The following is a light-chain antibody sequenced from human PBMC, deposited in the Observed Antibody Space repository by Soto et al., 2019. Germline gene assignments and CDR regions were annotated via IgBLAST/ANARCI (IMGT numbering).Light chain of an antibody. J-gene: IGKJ1*01. Sequence: DIQMTQSPSTLSASVGDRVTITCRASQSISSWLAWYQQKPGKAPKLLIYKASSLDSGVPSRFSGSGSGTEFTLTISSLQPDDFATYYCQQYNTYWTFAQGTKVEIK. CDR2: KAS. V-gene: IGKV1-5*03. CDR3: QQYNTYWT. CDR1: QSISSW.